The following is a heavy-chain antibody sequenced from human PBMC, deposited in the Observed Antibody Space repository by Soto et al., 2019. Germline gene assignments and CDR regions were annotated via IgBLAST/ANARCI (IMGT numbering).Heavy chain of an antibody. CDR2: ISYDGSNK. CDR1: GFTFSSYG. CDR3: AEDRGSGSYYGGDY. J-gene: IGHJ4*02. Sequence: QVQLVESGGGVVQPGRSLRLSCAASGFTFSSYGMHWVRQAPGKGLEWVAVISYDGSNKYYADSVKGRFTISRDNSKNTLYVQMNSLRAEDTAVYYCAEDRGSGSYYGGDYWGQGTLVTVSS. D-gene: IGHD1-26*01. V-gene: IGHV3-30*18.